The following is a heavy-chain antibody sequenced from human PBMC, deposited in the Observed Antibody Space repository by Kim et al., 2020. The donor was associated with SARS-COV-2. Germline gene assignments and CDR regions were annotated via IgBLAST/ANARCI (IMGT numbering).Heavy chain of an antibody. J-gene: IGHJ4*02. CDR3: ARRRFERGPEPERPDWDTAMVTFDY. D-gene: IGHD5-18*01. CDR1: GGSISSSSYY. V-gene: IGHV4-39*01. Sequence: SETLSLTCTVSGGSISSSSYYWGWIRQPPGKGLEWIGSIYYSGSTYYNPSLKSRVTISVDTSKNQFSLKLSSVTAADTAVYYCARRRFERGPEPERPDWDTAMVTFDYWGQGTLVTVSS. CDR2: IYYSGST.